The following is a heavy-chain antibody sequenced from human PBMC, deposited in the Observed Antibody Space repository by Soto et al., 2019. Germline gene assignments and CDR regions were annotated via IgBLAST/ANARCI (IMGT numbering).Heavy chain of an antibody. D-gene: IGHD2-2*02. V-gene: IGHV4-39*01. Sequence: QLQLQESGPGLVKPSETLSLTCTVSGGSISSSSYYWGWIRQPPGKGLEWIGSIYYSGSTYYNPSLKSRFTISVDTSKNQFSLKLSSVTAADTAVYYCARRLRDIVVVPAAIMGGFDYWGQGTLVTVSS. CDR1: GGSISSSSYY. CDR3: ARRLRDIVVVPAAIMGGFDY. J-gene: IGHJ4*02. CDR2: IYYSGST.